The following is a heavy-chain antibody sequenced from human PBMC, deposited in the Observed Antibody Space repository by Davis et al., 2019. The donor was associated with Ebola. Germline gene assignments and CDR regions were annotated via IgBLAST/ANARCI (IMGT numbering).Heavy chain of an antibody. V-gene: IGHV3-66*01. Sequence: GESLKISCAASGFTVSSNYMSWVRQAPGKGLEWVSVIYSGGSTYYADSVKGRFTISRDNSKNTLYLQMNSLRAEDTAVYYCARSLDSSGYYYTGAFDIWGQGTMVTVSS. CDR3: ARSLDSSGYYYTGAFDI. CDR2: IYSGGST. CDR1: GFTVSSNY. J-gene: IGHJ3*02. D-gene: IGHD3-22*01.